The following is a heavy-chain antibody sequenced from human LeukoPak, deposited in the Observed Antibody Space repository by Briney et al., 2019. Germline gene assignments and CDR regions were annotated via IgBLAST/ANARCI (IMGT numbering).Heavy chain of an antibody. CDR3: ARDRYGGYFDY. CDR1: GGSFSGYY. Sequence: KPSETLSLTCAVYGGSFSGYYWSWIRQPLGKGLEWIGEINHSGSTNYNPSLKSRVTISVDTSKNQFSLKLSSVTAADTAVYYCARDRYGGYFDYWGQGTLVTVSS. D-gene: IGHD3-10*01. V-gene: IGHV4-34*01. J-gene: IGHJ4*02. CDR2: INHSGST.